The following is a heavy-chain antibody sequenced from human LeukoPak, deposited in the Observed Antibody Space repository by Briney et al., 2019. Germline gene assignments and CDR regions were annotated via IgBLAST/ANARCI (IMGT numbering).Heavy chain of an antibody. V-gene: IGHV3-7*01. J-gene: IGHJ6*02. CDR1: GFTFSSYW. D-gene: IGHD2-21*01. CDR3: ARYCGGDCYGMDV. CDR2: IKQDGSEK. Sequence: GGSLRLSCTASGFTFSSYWMSWVRQAPGKGQEWVANIKQDGSEKDYVDSVKGRFTISRDNAKNSLYLQMNSLRAEDTAVYYCARYCGGDCYGMDVWGQGTTVTVSS.